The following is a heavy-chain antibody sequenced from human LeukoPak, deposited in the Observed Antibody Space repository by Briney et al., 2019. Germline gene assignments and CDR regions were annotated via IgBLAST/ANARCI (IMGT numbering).Heavy chain of an antibody. CDR2: IYPGDSDT. D-gene: IGHD3-22*01. CDR1: GYSFTSYW. V-gene: IGHV5-51*01. J-gene: IGHJ1*01. Sequence: GESLKISCKGSGYSFTSYWIGWVRQMPGKGLEWMGIIYPGDSDTRYSPSFQGQVTISADKSISTAYLQWSSLKASDTAMYYCARGNYDSSGYYYGEYFQHWGQGTLVTVSS. CDR3: ARGNYDSSGYYYGEYFQH.